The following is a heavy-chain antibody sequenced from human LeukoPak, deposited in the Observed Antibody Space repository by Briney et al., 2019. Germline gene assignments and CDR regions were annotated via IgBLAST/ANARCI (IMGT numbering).Heavy chain of an antibody. CDR3: ARGASKYCNSISCYFD. CDR1: GYTFTDYY. J-gene: IGHJ4*02. Sequence: ASVKVSCKASGYTFTDYYIHWVRQAPGQGLEWMGWINPNSGGTNYAQKFQGRVTMTRDTSISTAYMGLSRLSSDDTAVYYCARGASKYCNSISCYFDWGQGTLVTVSS. V-gene: IGHV1-2*02. CDR2: INPNSGGT. D-gene: IGHD2-2*01.